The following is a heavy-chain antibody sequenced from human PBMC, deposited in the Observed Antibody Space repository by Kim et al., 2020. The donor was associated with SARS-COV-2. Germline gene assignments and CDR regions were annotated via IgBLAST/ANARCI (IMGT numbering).Heavy chain of an antibody. V-gene: IGHV1-18*01. J-gene: IGHJ4*02. CDR3: GRGGGRWEEYLD. Sequence: NYAQSLQGRVTMTTDTSTSTAYMELRSLRADDTAMYYCGRGGGRWEEYLDWGQGTLVTVSS. D-gene: IGHD1-26*01.